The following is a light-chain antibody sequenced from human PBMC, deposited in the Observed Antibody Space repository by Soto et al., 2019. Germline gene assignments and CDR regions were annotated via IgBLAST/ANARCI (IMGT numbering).Light chain of an antibody. CDR3: KHYGGSLI. J-gene: IGKJ3*01. CDR2: NTS. Sequence: EIVLTQSPGTLSLSPGEGATVSCRVSQSINSKSLVWYQRKFGQAPRLLIYNTSSRATGIPDRFSGSGSGTDFTLSISRLEPEDFAVYYCKHYGGSLIFGPGTKVDFK. V-gene: IGKV3-20*01. CDR1: QSINSKS.